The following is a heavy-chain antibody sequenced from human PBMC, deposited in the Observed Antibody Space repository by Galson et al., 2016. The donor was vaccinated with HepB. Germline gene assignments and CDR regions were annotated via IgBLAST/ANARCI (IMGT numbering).Heavy chain of an antibody. V-gene: IGHV3-23*01. J-gene: IGHJ4*02. Sequence: SLRLSCAASGFTFSSYPMSWVRQAPGKGLEWVAAITASGANAYYADSVKGRFTVTRDNSRNTLYLQMNNLRADDTALYYCAAPGGNRYASGYFDCWGQGTLVTVSS. D-gene: IGHD1-14*01. CDR2: ITASGANA. CDR1: GFTFSSYP. CDR3: AAPGGNRYASGYFDC.